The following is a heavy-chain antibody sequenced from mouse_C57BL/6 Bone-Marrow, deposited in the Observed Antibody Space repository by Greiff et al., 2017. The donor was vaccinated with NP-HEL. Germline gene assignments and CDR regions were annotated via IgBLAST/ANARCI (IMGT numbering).Heavy chain of an antibody. V-gene: IGHV1-19*01. J-gene: IGHJ2*01. CDR1: GYTFTDYY. D-gene: IGHD2-3*01. Sequence: EVQLQQSGPVLVKPGASVKMSCKASGYTFTDYYMNWVKQSHGKSLEWIGVINPYNGGTSYNQKFKGKATLTVDKSSSTAYMELHSLTSEDSAVYYCVRIPFYDGYYGYRGHCPTLTVSS. CDR2: INPYNGGT. CDR3: VRIPFYDGYYGY.